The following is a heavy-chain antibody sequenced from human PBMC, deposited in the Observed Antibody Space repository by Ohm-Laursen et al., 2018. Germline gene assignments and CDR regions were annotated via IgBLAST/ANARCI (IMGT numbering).Heavy chain of an antibody. Sequence: SLRLSCAASGFTFSSYGMHWVRQAPGKGLEWVGRSRDKANSYTTEYAASVKGRFTFSRDDSKNSMYLQMNSLKTEDTAVYYCARVRGSGWDESFFDNWGQGTLVTVSP. CDR2: SRDKANSYTT. CDR3: ARVRGSGWDESFFDN. CDR1: GFTFSSYG. D-gene: IGHD6-25*01. J-gene: IGHJ4*02. V-gene: IGHV3-72*01.